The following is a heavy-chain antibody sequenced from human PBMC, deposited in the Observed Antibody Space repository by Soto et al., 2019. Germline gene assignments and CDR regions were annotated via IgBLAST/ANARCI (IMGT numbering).Heavy chain of an antibody. CDR1: GDSVGSGAVY. CDR2: MYYTGRT. Sequence: SETLSLTCTVSGDSVGSGAVYWTWIRQPPGRGLEWIGYMYYTGRTTYNPSLKSRVTISMDASKNQFALNLTSVTAADTAMYYCARDTMAFGFDYWGQGALVTVSS. CDR3: ARDTMAFGFDY. D-gene: IGHD3-10*01. V-gene: IGHV4-61*08. J-gene: IGHJ4*02.